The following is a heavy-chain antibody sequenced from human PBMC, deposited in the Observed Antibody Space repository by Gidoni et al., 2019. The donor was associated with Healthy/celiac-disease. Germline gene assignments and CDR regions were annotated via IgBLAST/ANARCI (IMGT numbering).Heavy chain of an antibody. D-gene: IGHD5-18*01. J-gene: IGHJ4*02. Sequence: QVQLQESGPGLVKPSETLSLTCTGPGGSISSYDWSWIRRPPGKGLEWIGYIYYSGSTNYNPSLKSRVTISVDTSKNQFSLKLSSVTAADTAVYYCARHGYSYGYLDYWGQGTLVTVSS. CDR1: GGSISSYD. V-gene: IGHV4-59*08. CDR3: ARHGYSYGYLDY. CDR2: IYYSGST.